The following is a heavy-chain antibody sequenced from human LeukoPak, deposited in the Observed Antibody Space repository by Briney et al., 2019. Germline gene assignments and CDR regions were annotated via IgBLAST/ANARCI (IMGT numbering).Heavy chain of an antibody. V-gene: IGHV3-23*01. D-gene: IGHD4-23*01. Sequence: PGGSLRLSCAPSGFTVSGNYMSWVRQAPGKGLEWVSAISGSGGSTYYADSVKGRFTISRDNSKNTLYLQMNSLRAEDTAVYYCAKDRGSFYGGLDYWGQGTLVTVSS. CDR1: GFTVSGNY. J-gene: IGHJ4*02. CDR3: AKDRGSFYGGLDY. CDR2: ISGSGGST.